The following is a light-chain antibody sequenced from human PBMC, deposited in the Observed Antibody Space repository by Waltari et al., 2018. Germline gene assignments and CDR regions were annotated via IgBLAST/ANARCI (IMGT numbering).Light chain of an antibody. Sequence: QSALTQPRSVSGSPGQSVTLPCTGTRSVLCPYAYFPWYQQRPGKAPKLIIYDVTERPSGVPDRFSGSKSDNKASLTISGLQADDEADYYCCSYAGRYTNYVFGSGTKVTVL. CDR3: CSYAGRYTNYV. CDR2: DVT. V-gene: IGLV2-11*01. J-gene: IGLJ1*01. CDR1: RSVLCPYAY.